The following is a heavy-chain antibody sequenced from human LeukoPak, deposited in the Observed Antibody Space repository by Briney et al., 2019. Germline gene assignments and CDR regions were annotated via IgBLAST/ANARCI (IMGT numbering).Heavy chain of an antibody. CDR2: ISAYNGNT. Sequence: GASVKVSCKASGYTFTSYGISWVRQAPGQGLEWMGWISAYNGNTNYAQKLQGRVTMTTDTSTSTAYMELRSLRSDDTAVYYCARAHGYCSGGSCWWFDPWGQGTLVTVSS. J-gene: IGHJ5*02. CDR3: ARAHGYCSGGSCWWFDP. D-gene: IGHD2-15*01. V-gene: IGHV1-18*01. CDR1: GYTFTSYG.